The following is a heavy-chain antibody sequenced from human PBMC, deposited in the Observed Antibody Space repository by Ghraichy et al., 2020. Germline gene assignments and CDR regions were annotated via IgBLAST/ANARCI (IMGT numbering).Heavy chain of an antibody. J-gene: IGHJ4*02. V-gene: IGHV1-46*03. Sequence: ASVKVSFKASGYTFTSYYMHWVRQAPGQGLEWMGIINPSGGSTSYAQKFQGRVTMTRDTSTSTVYMELSSLRSEDTAVYYCARVPNTMVRGVTSYYWGQGTLVTVSS. CDR1: GYTFTSYY. D-gene: IGHD3-10*01. CDR3: ARVPNTMVRGVTSYY. CDR2: INPSGGST.